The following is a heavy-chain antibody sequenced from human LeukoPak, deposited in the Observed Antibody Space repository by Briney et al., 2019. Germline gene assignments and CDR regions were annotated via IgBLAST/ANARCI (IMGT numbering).Heavy chain of an antibody. CDR3: AKPPADSYYYYYYMDV. D-gene: IGHD2-2*01. CDR2: IIPIFGTA. Sequence: SVKVSCKASGGTFRSYAISWVRQAPGQGLEWMGGIIPIFGTANYAQKFQGRVTITTDESTSTAYMELSSLRSEDTAVYYCAKPPADSYYYYYYMDVWGKGTTVTVSS. J-gene: IGHJ6*03. CDR1: GGTFRSYA. V-gene: IGHV1-69*05.